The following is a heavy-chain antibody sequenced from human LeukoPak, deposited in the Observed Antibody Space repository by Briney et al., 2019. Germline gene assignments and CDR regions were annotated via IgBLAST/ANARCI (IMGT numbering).Heavy chain of an antibody. V-gene: IGHV3-74*01. CDR2: INSDGTST. J-gene: IGHJ4*02. CDR1: GFTLSRFW. Sequence: GGSLRLSCAASGFTLSRFWIHWVRHAPGKGLVWVSRINSDGTSTSYADSVKGRFTISKDNAKNTLYLQMNSLRADDTAVYYCARGNYGYGNFDYWGQGTLVTVSS. D-gene: IGHD5-18*01. CDR3: ARGNYGYGNFDY.